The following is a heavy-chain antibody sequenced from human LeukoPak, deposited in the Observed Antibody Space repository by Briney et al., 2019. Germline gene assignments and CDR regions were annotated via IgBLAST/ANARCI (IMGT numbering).Heavy chain of an antibody. CDR3: ARGRGHCSGGTCYSKWVDY. D-gene: IGHD2-15*01. CDR2: IYTSGTT. V-gene: IGHV4-4*07. Sequence: SETLSLTCTVSGVSISNYFWSWIRQPAGKGLEWIGRIYTSGTTNYNPSLKSRVTMSVDTSKNQFSLRLRSVTAADTAVYYCARGRGHCSGGTCYSKWVDYWGQGTLVTVSS. J-gene: IGHJ4*02. CDR1: GVSISNYF.